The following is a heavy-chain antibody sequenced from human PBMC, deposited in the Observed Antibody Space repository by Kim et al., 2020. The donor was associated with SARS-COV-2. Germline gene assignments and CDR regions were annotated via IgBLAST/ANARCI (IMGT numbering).Heavy chain of an antibody. J-gene: IGHJ4*02. D-gene: IGHD3-10*01. CDR2: ISVYEGNT. CDR1: GYIFSHYG. V-gene: IGHV1-18*01. CDR3: ARGKSDGDI. Sequence: ASVKVSCKSSGYIFSHYGVSWVRQAPGQGLEWMGWISVYEGNTNYDQRFQGRVTMTADTSTNTAYMELRSLRPDDTAVYYCARGKSDGDIWGQGTLVTVS.